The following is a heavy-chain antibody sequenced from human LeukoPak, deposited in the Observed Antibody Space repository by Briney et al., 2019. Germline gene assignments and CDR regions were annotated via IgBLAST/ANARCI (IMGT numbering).Heavy chain of an antibody. CDR2: IYATGNT. Sequence: SEPLSPTCSVSGGSMRSDSSFWSWIRQPAGKGLEWIGRIYATGNTNYNPSLERRVTIAVDTSKNQFSLELTSVTAADTAVYYCARELGSDYGGYSPWGQGTLVTVSS. J-gene: IGHJ5*02. D-gene: IGHD3-10*01. CDR3: ARELGSDYGGYSP. V-gene: IGHV4-61*02. CDR1: GGSMRSDSSF.